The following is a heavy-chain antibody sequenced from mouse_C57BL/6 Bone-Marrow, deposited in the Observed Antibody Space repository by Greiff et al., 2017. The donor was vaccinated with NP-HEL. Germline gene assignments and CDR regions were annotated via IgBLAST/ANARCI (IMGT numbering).Heavy chain of an antibody. CDR3: ARPHYYGSSYYAMDY. D-gene: IGHD1-1*01. Sequence: EVQVVESGGGLVQPGGSLKLSCAASGFTFSDYYMYWVRQTPEKRLEWVAYISNGGGSTYYPDTVKGRFTISRDNAKNTLYLQMSRLKSEDTAMYYCARPHYYGSSYYAMDYWGQGTSVTVSS. CDR2: ISNGGGST. V-gene: IGHV5-12*01. J-gene: IGHJ4*01. CDR1: GFTFSDYY.